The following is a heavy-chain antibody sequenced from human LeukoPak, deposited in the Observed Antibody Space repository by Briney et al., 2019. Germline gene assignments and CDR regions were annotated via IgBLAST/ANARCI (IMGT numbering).Heavy chain of an antibody. J-gene: IGHJ4*02. D-gene: IGHD3-10*01. V-gene: IGHV1-18*01. Sequence: ASVKVSCKASGYTFTSYGISWVRQAPEQGLEWMGWISAYNGNTNYAQKLQGRVTMTTDTSTSTAYMELRSLRSDDTAVYYCARGDYYGSGSYLGYFDYWGQGTLITVSS. CDR1: GYTFTSYG. CDR2: ISAYNGNT. CDR3: ARGDYYGSGSYLGYFDY.